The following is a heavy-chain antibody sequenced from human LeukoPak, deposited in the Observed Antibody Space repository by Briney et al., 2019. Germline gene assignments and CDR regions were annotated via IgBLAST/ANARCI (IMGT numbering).Heavy chain of an antibody. CDR1: GFTFSDYY. CDR3: ARDCPSRYCSSGGYGMDV. CDR2: IRSSGITV. Sequence: GGSLRLSCVASGFTFSDYYMSWIRQAPGKGLEWVSYIRSSGITVYYADSVKGRFTISRDNAKNSLYLQMNSLRAEDTAVYYCARDCPSRYCSSGGYGMDVWGQGTTVTVSS. D-gene: IGHD2-2*01. V-gene: IGHV3-11*01. J-gene: IGHJ6*02.